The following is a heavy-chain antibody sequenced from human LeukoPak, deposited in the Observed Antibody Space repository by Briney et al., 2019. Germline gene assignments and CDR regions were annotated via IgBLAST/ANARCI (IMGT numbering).Heavy chain of an antibody. J-gene: IGHJ4*02. D-gene: IGHD4-17*01. Sequence: GGSLRLSCAASGFTFSSYAMNWVRQAPGKGLEWVSVISGSGDSTHYADSVKGRFTISRDNSKNTLHLQMNSLRVEDTAIYYCAKDPYGDTLLFDYWGQGTLVTFSS. CDR1: GFTFSSYA. V-gene: IGHV3-23*01. CDR2: ISGSGDST. CDR3: AKDPYGDTLLFDY.